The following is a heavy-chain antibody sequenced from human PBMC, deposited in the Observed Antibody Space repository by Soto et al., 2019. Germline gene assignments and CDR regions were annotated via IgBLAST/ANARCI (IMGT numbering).Heavy chain of an antibody. V-gene: IGHV4-30-4*01. J-gene: IGHJ5*02. CDR3: ARDGGGYSRSQNNWFDP. CDR2: IYYSGST. D-gene: IGHD6-6*01. Sequence: QVQLQESGPGLVKPSQTLSLTCTVSGGSISSGDYYWSWIRQPPGKGLEWIGYIYYSGSTYYNPSLKRRVTISVDTSKNQFSLKLSSVTAADTAVYYCARDGGGYSRSQNNWFDPWGQGTLVTVSS. CDR1: GGSISSGDYY.